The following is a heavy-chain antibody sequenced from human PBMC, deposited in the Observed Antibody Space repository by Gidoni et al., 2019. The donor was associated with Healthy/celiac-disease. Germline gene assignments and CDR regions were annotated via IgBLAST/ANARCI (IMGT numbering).Heavy chain of an antibody. Sequence: QVQLVESGGGVVQPGRSLRLSCAASGLTFSRYAMHWVRQAPGKGLEWVTIISYDGSNKYYADSVKGRFTISRDNSKNTLYLQMNSLRAEDTAVYYCARGPHLGSGYSSNNLPPDYWGQGTLATVSS. J-gene: IGHJ4*02. V-gene: IGHV3-30-3*01. CDR1: GLTFSRYA. CDR2: ISYDGSNK. D-gene: IGHD6-13*01. CDR3: ARGPHLGSGYSSNNLPPDY.